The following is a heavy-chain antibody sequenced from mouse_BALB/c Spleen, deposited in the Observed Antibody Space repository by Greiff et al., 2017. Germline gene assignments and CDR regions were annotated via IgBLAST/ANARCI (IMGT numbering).Heavy chain of an antibody. D-gene: IGHD4-1*01. CDR2: IRNKANGYTT. J-gene: IGHJ2*01. V-gene: IGHV7-3*02. CDR3: ARLKLGRSYFDY. Sequence: EVHLVESGGGLVQPGGSLRLSCATSGFTFTDYYMSWVRQPPGKALEWLGFIRNKANGYTTEYSASVKGRFTISRDNSQSILYLQMNTLRAEDSATYYCARLKLGRSYFDYWGQGTTLTVSS. CDR1: GFTFTDYY.